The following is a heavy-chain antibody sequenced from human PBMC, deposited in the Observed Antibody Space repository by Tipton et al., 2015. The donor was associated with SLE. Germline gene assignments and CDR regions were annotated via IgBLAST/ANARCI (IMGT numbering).Heavy chain of an antibody. Sequence: TLSLTCNISGASISGGAYYWTWNRQHPGKGLEWIGYIYYSGSTFYNPSLKSRLTLSLDTSEKQFSLKLSSVTAADTAVYYCARGSRDSIYYYYYMDVWGKGTTVTVSS. D-gene: IGHD2-15*01. CDR3: ARGSRDSIYYYYYMDV. J-gene: IGHJ6*03. CDR1: GASISGGAYY. V-gene: IGHV4-31*03. CDR2: IYYSGST.